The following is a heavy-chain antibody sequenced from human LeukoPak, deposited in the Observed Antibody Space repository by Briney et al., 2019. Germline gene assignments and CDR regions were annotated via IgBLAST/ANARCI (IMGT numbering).Heavy chain of an antibody. CDR2: ISSSSGYI. V-gene: IGHV3-21*01. CDR3: ASTPTAENV. J-gene: IGHJ6*04. D-gene: IGHD1-14*01. Sequence: PGGSLRLSCAASGFTFSSYSMNWVRQAPGKGLEWVSSISSSSGYIYHADSVKGRFTISRDNAKNSLYLQMNSLRAEDTAVYYCASTPTAENVWGKGTTVTVSS. CDR1: GFTFSSYS.